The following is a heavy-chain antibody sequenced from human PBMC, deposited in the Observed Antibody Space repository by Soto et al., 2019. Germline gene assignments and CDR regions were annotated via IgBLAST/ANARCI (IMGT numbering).Heavy chain of an antibody. D-gene: IGHD3-22*01. J-gene: IGHJ6*02. CDR2: IYHSGST. CDR1: GGSISSSNW. Sequence: PSETLSLTCGISGGSISSSNWWTWVRQPPGKGLEWIGEIYHSGSTNYNPSLQSRVTILIDKSKNQSSLTLTFVTAADTAVYYCARVPYYFDSSGYPGYGMDVWGQGTTVTVSS. CDR3: ARVPYYFDSSGYPGYGMDV. V-gene: IGHV4-4*02.